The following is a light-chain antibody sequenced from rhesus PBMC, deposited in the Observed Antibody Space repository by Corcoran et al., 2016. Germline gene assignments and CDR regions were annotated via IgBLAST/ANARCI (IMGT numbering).Light chain of an antibody. J-gene: IGKJ3*01. CDR1: QSIRSR. CDR3: LQYSSIPFT. Sequence: DIQMTQSPASLSASVGDTVTITCRASQSIRSRLDWYQQKPGKAPKLLNYKASSLQSGVPSRLSGSGAGTVFTLTISSLQPEDFATYYCLQYSSIPFTFGPVTKLDI. V-gene: IGKV1-22*01. CDR2: KAS.